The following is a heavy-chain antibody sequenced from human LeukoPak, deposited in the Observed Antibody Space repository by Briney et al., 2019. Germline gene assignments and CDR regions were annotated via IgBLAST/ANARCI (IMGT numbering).Heavy chain of an antibody. J-gene: IGHJ4*02. CDR1: GGTFSSYA. CDR2: IIPIFGTA. Sequence: SVKVSCKASGGTFSSYAISWVRQAPGQGLGWMGGIIPIFGTANYAQKFQGRVTITADESTSTAYMELSSLRSEDTAVYYCARDAGYSSSWSHFDYWGQGTLVTVSS. D-gene: IGHD6-13*01. CDR3: ARDAGYSSSWSHFDY. V-gene: IGHV1-69*13.